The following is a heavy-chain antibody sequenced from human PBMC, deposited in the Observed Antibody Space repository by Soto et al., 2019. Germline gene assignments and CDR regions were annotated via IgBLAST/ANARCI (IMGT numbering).Heavy chain of an antibody. CDR1: GFTFSSYG. CDR3: AKGQQLRYFDWLLYTDYLDY. CDR2: ISYDGSNK. Sequence: PGGSLRLSCAASGFTFSSYGMHWVRQAPGKGLEWVAVISYDGSNKYYADSVKGRFTISRDNSKNTLYLQMNSLRAEDTAVYYCAKGQQLRYFDWLLYTDYLDYWGQGTLVTVPS. J-gene: IGHJ4*02. V-gene: IGHV3-30*18. D-gene: IGHD3-9*01.